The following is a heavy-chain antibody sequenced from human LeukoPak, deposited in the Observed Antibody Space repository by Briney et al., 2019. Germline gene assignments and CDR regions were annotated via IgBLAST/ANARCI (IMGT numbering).Heavy chain of an antibody. D-gene: IGHD4/OR15-4a*01. CDR1: GITFSNYA. J-gene: IGHJ3*01. CDR3: ARVGASLPDAFDV. Sequence: GGSLRLSCAASGITFSNYAMHWVRQAPGKGLQHVSAISSNGGSTYYADSVKGRFTISRDNSKNTLYLQMGSLRAEDMAVYYCARVGASLPDAFDVWGQGTMVTVSS. CDR2: ISSNGGST. V-gene: IGHV3-64*02.